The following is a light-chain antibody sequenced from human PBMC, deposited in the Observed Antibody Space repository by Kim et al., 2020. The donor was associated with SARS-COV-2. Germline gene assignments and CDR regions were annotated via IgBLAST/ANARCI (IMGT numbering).Light chain of an antibody. CDR3: QSYDSSLSGYV. Sequence: RVAFACTGSSSNSGAGYDVHWYQPLPGTAPKLLIYGSTYRPSGVPDRFSGSKSGTSASLAITGLQAEDEADYYCQSYDSSLSGYVFGAGTKVTVL. J-gene: IGLJ1*01. V-gene: IGLV1-40*01. CDR1: SSNSGAGYD. CDR2: GST.